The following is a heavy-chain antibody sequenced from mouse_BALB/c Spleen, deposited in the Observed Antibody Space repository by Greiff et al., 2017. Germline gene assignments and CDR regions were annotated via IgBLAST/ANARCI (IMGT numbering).Heavy chain of an antibody. CDR1: GYTFTSYT. CDR2: INPSNGRT. D-gene: IGHD1-2*01. V-gene: IGHV1-4*01. Sequence: QVQLKQSGAELARPGASVKMSCKASGYTFTSYTMHWVKQRPGQGLEWIGYINPSNGRTNYNEKFKSKATLTVDKSSSTAYMQLSSLTSEDSAVYYCARFITTGAMDYWGQGTSVTVSS. CDR3: ARFITTGAMDY. J-gene: IGHJ4*01.